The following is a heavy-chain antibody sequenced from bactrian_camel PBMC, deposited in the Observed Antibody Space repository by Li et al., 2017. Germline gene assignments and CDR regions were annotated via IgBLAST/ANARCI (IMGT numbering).Heavy chain of an antibody. J-gene: IGHJ4*01. CDR1: ANIYAGYW. V-gene: IGHV3S53*01. CDR3: AASPRDRCVRGSLSDYNYDS. D-gene: IGHD4*01. Sequence: HVQLVESGGSSVQPGGSLTLSCTASANIYAGYWMAWFRQAPGKEREGIASINGATSYSDSVRGRVNISPGSGNYETYLEMRNVGPDDSGMYYCAASPRDRCVRGSLSDYNYDSWGMGTQVTVS. CDR2: INGAT.